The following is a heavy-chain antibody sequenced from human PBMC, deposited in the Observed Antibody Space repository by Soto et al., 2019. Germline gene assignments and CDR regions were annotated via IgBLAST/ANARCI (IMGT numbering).Heavy chain of an antibody. CDR3: ARVPDR. J-gene: IGHJ5*02. V-gene: IGHV4-59*12. CDR1: GGSMIICS. CDR2: IYHSGST. D-gene: IGHD2-2*01. Sequence: PSETLSLTCTVSGGSMIICSWSWIRQPPGKGLEWIGFIYHSGSTNYNPSLNSRVTISVDRSKNQFSLKLSSVTAADTAVYYCARVPDRWGQGTLVTVSS.